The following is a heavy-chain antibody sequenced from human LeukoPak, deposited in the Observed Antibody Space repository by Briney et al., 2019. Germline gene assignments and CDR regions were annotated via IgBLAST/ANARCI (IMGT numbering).Heavy chain of an antibody. V-gene: IGHV3-48*01. Sequence: PPGGSLRLSCAASGFTFSSYSMNWVRQAPGKGLEWVSYISSSNTIYYADSVKGRFTISRDNAKNSLYLQMSSLRAEDTAVYYCARDGWNSYGAEYFQHWGQGTLVTVSS. J-gene: IGHJ1*01. CDR2: ISSSNTI. CDR1: GFTFSSYS. D-gene: IGHD5-18*01. CDR3: ARDGWNSYGAEYFQH.